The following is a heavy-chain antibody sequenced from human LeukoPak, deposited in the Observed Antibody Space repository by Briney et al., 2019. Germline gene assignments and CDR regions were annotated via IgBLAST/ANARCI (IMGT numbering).Heavy chain of an antibody. CDR2: IYYSGST. V-gene: IGHV4-39*01. CDR3: ARTSSGWYVHY. Sequence: PSETLSLTCTVSGGSISSYYWGWIRQPPGKGLEWIGSIYYSGSTYYNPSLKSRVTISVDTSKNQFSLKLSSVTAADTAVYYCARTSSGWYVHYWGQGTLVTVSS. CDR1: GGSISSYY. D-gene: IGHD6-19*01. J-gene: IGHJ4*02.